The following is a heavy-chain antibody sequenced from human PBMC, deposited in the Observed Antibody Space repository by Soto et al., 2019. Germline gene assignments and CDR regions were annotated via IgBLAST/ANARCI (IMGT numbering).Heavy chain of an antibody. V-gene: IGHV3-23*01. J-gene: IGHJ5*01. CDR1: GFTFSDYA. CDR3: AARYNYSRLPVWFDS. Sequence: EVQLLESGGGLVQPGGSLRLSCAASGFTFSDYAMGWVRQAPGKGLEWVSGISGSGGNTYYADSVKGRFIISRDNSKKTLYLQLNNLGAEDTALYYCAARYNYSRLPVWFDSWGQGTLVNVSS. CDR2: ISGSGGNT. D-gene: IGHD3-22*01.